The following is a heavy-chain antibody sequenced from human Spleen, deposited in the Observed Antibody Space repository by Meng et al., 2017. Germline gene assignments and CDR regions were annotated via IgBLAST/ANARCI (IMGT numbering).Heavy chain of an antibody. D-gene: IGHD6-19*01. V-gene: IGHV3-48*03. J-gene: IGHJ5*02. CDR1: GFPFSSYG. CDR2: ISSDGNKI. CDR3: VRPSYSSGDH. Sequence: GESLKISCAASGFPFSSYGMNWVRQAPGKGLEWVSHISSDGNKIYYADSVKGRFTISRHSAKNSLYLQMNSLRAEDSAVYYCVRPSYSSGDHWGQGTLVTVSS.